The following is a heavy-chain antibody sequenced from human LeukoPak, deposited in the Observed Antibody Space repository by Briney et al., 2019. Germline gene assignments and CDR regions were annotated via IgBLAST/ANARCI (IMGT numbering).Heavy chain of an antibody. CDR3: ARESDYVWGSYRYPHYDY. V-gene: IGHV3-7*01. Sequence: GGSLRLSCTGSGFAFSAYAMTWVRQVPGKGLEWVANIKQDGSEKYYVDSVKGRFTISRDNAKNSLYLQMNSLRAEDTAVYYCARESDYVWGSYRYPHYDYWGQGILVTVSS. J-gene: IGHJ4*02. CDR1: GFAFSAYA. CDR2: IKQDGSEK. D-gene: IGHD3-16*02.